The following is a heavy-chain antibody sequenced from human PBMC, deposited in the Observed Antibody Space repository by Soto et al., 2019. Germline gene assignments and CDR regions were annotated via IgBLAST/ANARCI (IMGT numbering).Heavy chain of an antibody. CDR2: IMPMFGVT. Sequence: QVQLVQSGVEVKKPGSSVKVSCRASGGTFSSHTISWVRQAPGQGLEWMGGIMPMFGVTNYARKFQGRLTMTANESTTTAYMEVSSLTSEDTAVYYCAGEGVTTSMSLPWMGYHYYGLDVWGQGTTVIVSS. J-gene: IGHJ6*02. CDR1: GGTFSSHT. D-gene: IGHD1-26*01. V-gene: IGHV1-69*12. CDR3: AGEGVTTSMSLPWMGYHYYGLDV.